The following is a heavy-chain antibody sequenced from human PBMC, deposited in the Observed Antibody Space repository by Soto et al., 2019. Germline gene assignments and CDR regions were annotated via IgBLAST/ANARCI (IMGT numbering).Heavy chain of an antibody. CDR3: ARNPGSGYFYGLDV. CDR1: GFTFRSYS. V-gene: IGHV3-48*01. D-gene: IGHD3-3*01. Sequence: GGSLRLSCAASGFTFRSYSMNWGRQAPGRGLEWVSYISSSSSTIYYADSVKGRFTISRDNAKNSLYVQMNSLRAEDTAVYYCARNPGSGYFYGLDVWGQGTTVTVSS. J-gene: IGHJ6*02. CDR2: ISSSSSTI.